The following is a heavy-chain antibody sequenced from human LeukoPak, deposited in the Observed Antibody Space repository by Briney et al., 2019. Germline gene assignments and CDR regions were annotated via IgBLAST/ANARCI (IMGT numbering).Heavy chain of an antibody. CDR3: ARLHGAKSYYNGMDV. D-gene: IGHD4-17*01. J-gene: IGHJ6*02. V-gene: IGHV4-59*01. CDR1: GGSSSSYS. CDR2: MYYSGST. Sequence: PSETLSLTCTVSGGSSSSYSWSWIRQPPGKGLEWIAYMYYSGSTSHNPSLKSRVTMSIDRSKNQVSLSLTSVTAADTAVYYCARLHGAKSYYNGMDVWGQGTTVTVSS.